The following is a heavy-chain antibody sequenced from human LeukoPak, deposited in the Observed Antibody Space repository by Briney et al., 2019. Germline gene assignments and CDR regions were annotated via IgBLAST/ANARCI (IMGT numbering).Heavy chain of an antibody. Sequence: PGGSLRLSCAASGFTFSSYGMHWVRQAPGKGLEWVTFIRFDGSNKYYSDSVKGRFTISRDNSKNTLYLQMNSLRAEDTAVYYCARGDDSSSWIPYYYYMDVWGKGTTVTISS. CDR1: GFTFSSYG. CDR3: ARGDDSSSWIPYYYYMDV. D-gene: IGHD6-13*01. V-gene: IGHV3-30*02. CDR2: IRFDGSNK. J-gene: IGHJ6*03.